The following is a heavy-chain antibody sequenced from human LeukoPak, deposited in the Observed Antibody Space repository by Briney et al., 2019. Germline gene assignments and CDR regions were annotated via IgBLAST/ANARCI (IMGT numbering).Heavy chain of an antibody. CDR2: INHSGST. CDR3: ARGGKYYGSGSYRGSLNDAFDI. D-gene: IGHD3-10*01. V-gene: IGHV4-34*01. CDR1: GGSFSGYY. Sequence: PSETLSLTCAVYGGSFSGYYWSWIRQPPGKGLEWIGEINHSGSTNYNPSLKSRVTISVDTSKNQFSLKLSSVTAADTAVYYCARGGKYYGSGSYRGSLNDAFDIWGPGTMVTVSS. J-gene: IGHJ3*02.